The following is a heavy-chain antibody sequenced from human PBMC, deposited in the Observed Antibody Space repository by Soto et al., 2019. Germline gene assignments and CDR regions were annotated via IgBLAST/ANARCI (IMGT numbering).Heavy chain of an antibody. CDR2: IYYSGST. Sequence: SETRSPTCPVYSASISRSTHYKGWSRQPPGKVLELIGSIYYSGSTYYHPSLKSRVTISVDTSKNQFSLKLSSVTAADTAVYYCAGRQSSSVYGLWVQRTLVSVAS. J-gene: IGHJ4*02. V-gene: IGHV4-39*01. D-gene: IGHD6-13*01. CDR3: AGRQSSSVYGL. CDR1: SASISRSTHY.